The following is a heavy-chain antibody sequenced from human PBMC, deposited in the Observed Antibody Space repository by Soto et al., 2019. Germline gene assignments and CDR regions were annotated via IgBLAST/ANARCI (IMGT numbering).Heavy chain of an antibody. CDR3: ARTLDILTGYYPSYYFDY. J-gene: IGHJ4*02. V-gene: IGHV4-59*08. CDR1: GGSISSYY. CDR2: IYYSGST. D-gene: IGHD3-9*01. Sequence: SETLSLTCTVSGGSISSYYWSWIRQPPGKGLEWIGYIYYSGSTNYNPSLKSRVTISVDTSKNHFSLKLSSVTAADTAVYYCARTLDILTGYYPSYYFDYWGQGTLVTVSS.